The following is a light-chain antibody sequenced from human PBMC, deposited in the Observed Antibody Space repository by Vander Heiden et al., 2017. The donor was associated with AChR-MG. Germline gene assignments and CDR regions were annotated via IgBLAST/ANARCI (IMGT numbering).Light chain of an antibody. V-gene: IGLV3-21*04. Sequence: SYVLTQPPSVSVAPGKTATITCGGNDIGSRSVDWYQQKSGQAPVLVIAYDSDRPSGIPERFSDSNSGNTATLTITRVEAGDEADYYCQVWDDNSDHVVFGGGTKLTVL. CDR1: DIGSRS. CDR2: YDS. CDR3: QVWDDNSDHVV. J-gene: IGLJ2*01.